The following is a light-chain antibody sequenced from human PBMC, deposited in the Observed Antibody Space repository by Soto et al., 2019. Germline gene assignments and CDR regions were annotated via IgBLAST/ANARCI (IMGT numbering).Light chain of an antibody. Sequence: QSVLTQPPSASGTPGQRVTISCSGSSSNVGSNTVSWYQQLPGTAPKLLIYTNNQRPSGVPDRFSDSKSGTSASLAISGLQSEDEADYYCAAWDDSLNAWVFGGGTKLTVL. CDR2: TNN. CDR3: AAWDDSLNAWV. J-gene: IGLJ3*02. CDR1: SSNVGSNT. V-gene: IGLV1-44*01.